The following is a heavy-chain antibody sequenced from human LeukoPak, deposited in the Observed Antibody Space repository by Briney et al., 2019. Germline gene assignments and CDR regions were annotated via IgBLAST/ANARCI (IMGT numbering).Heavy chain of an antibody. D-gene: IGHD3-10*01. Sequence: GGSLRPSCAASGFTFSSYGMHWVRQAPGKGLEWVAFIRPDGDNKYYADSVKGRFTISRDNSKNTLYLQMNSLRAEDTAVHYCARARRSGGITMIRGVKDRGWFDSWGQGTLVTVSS. J-gene: IGHJ5*01. CDR3: ARARRSGGITMIRGVKDRGWFDS. CDR2: IRPDGDNK. V-gene: IGHV3-30*02. CDR1: GFTFSSYG.